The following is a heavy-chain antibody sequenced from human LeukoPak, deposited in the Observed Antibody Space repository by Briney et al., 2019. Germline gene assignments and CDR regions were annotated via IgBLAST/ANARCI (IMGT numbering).Heavy chain of an antibody. CDR1: GYTFISYA. Sequence: ASVKVSCKASGYTFISYAMHWVRQAPGQRLEWMGWINAGNGNTKYSQKFQGRVTITRDTSASTAYMELSSLRSEDTAVYYCARVKRRFYDSSGYLGYWGQGTLVTVSS. D-gene: IGHD3-22*01. V-gene: IGHV1-3*01. CDR2: INAGNGNT. CDR3: ARVKRRFYDSSGYLGY. J-gene: IGHJ4*02.